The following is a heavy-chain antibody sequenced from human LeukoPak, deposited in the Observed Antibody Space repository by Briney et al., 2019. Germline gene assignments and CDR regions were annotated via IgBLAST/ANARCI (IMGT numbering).Heavy chain of an antibody. Sequence: PGGSLRLSCAASGFSFSLYWMTWVRQAPGRGLEWVANIKEDGSEKHYADSVKGRFTVSRDNSKNTLYLQMNSLRAEDTAVYYCAREGSNYSIGAFDIWGQGTMVTVSS. D-gene: IGHD4-11*01. CDR2: IKEDGSEK. CDR3: AREGSNYSIGAFDI. CDR1: GFSFSLYW. V-gene: IGHV3-7*01. J-gene: IGHJ3*02.